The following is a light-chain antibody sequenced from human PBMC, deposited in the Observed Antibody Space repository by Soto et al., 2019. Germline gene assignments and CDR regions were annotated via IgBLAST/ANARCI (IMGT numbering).Light chain of an antibody. V-gene: IGKV3-20*01. J-gene: IGKJ1*01. CDR3: QPYGSSSWT. Sequence: EIVLTQSPGTLSLSPGERATLSCRASQSVSSSYLAWYQQKPGQAPRLLIYGTSSRATAIPDRFSGSGSGTNLTLTISRLEPEDFAVYYYQPYGSSSWTFGQGTKVEIK. CDR2: GTS. CDR1: QSVSSSY.